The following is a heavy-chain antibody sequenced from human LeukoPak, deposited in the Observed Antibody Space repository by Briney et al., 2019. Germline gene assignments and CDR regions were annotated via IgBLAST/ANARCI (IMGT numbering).Heavy chain of an antibody. V-gene: IGHV4-59*08. CDR1: GGSISSYY. D-gene: IGHD2-15*01. CDR3: ARLGYCSGGSCRRGAFDI. Sequence: SETLPLTCTVSGGSISSYYWSWIRQPPGKGLEWIGYIYYSGSTNYNPSLKSRVTISVDTSKNQFSLKLSSVTAADTAVYYCARLGYCSGGSCRRGAFDIWGQGTMVTVSS. J-gene: IGHJ3*02. CDR2: IYYSGST.